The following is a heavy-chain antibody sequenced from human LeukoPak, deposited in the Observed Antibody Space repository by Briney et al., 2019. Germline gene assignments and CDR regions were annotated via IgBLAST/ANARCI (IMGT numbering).Heavy chain of an antibody. V-gene: IGHV3-7*01. Sequence: GGSLRLSCAASGFTFSSYWMSWVRQAPGKGLEWVANIKQDGSGKYYVDSVKGRFTISRDNAKNSLYLQMNSLRAEDTAVYYCARDFFLEWLLSGDYWGQGTLVTVSS. J-gene: IGHJ4*02. D-gene: IGHD3-3*01. CDR2: IKQDGSGK. CDR3: ARDFFLEWLLSGDY. CDR1: GFTFSSYW.